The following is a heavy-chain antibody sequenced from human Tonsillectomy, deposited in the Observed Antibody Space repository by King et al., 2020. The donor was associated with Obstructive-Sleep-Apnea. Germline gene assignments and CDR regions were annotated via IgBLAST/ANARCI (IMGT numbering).Heavy chain of an antibody. CDR1: GFTFSTYA. Sequence: VQLVESGGGVVQPGRSLRLSCVASGFTFSTYAIHWVRQAPGEGLEGVAVISYDGNKRYYADSVKGRFTISRDNSKNTLYLQMNSLRPEDTAVYYCAREQEQLRLVDLWGRGTLVTVSS. V-gene: IGHV3-30-3*01. D-gene: IGHD6-6*01. CDR3: AREQEQLRLVDL. J-gene: IGHJ2*01. CDR2: ISYDGNKR.